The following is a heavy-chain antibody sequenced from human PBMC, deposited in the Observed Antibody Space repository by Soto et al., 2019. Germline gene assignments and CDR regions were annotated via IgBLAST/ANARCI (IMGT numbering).Heavy chain of an antibody. CDR1: RYSFTSYW. D-gene: IGHD3-9*01. CDR3: AKDYDIYPPTRFDP. J-gene: IGHJ5*02. V-gene: IGHV3-30-3*02. CDR2: IPYDGSNK. Sequence: GESLKISFKGSRYSFTSYWIGWVLQMPGKGLEWVAVIPYDGSNKYYADSVQGRFTISSDNSKNTLYLQMNSLRAEDTAVYYCAKDYDIYPPTRFDPWGQGTLVTLSS.